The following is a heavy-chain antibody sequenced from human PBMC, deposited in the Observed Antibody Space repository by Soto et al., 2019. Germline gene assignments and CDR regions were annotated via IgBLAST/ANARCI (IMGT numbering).Heavy chain of an antibody. J-gene: IGHJ6*01. V-gene: IGHV5-10-1*01. CDR1: GYSFTSHW. CDR3: ARQSIAVTGILCGRDA. Sequence: VQSLKISGKASGYSFTSHWISWVRQIPGKGLEWMGRIDPSVSYTNYSPSFQGHFSISPDKSIRTAYLQWSSLKASDTAMYYCARQSIAVTGILCGRDAWGQLPTVA. D-gene: IGHD6-19*01. CDR2: IDPSVSYT.